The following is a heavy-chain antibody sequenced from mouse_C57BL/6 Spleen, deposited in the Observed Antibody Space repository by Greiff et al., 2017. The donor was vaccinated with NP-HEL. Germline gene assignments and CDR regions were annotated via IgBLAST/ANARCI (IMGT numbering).Heavy chain of an antibody. CDR1: GFTFSDYY. J-gene: IGHJ2*01. D-gene: IGHD1-1*01. V-gene: IGHV5-12*01. CDR2: ISNGGGST. CDR3: ARHAGSYFDY. Sequence: EVMLVESGGGLVQPGGSLKLSCAASGFTFSDYYMYWVRQTPEKRLEWVAYISNGGGSTYYPDTVKGRFTISRDNAKNTLYLQMSRLKSEDTAMYYCARHAGSYFDYWGQGTTLTVSS.